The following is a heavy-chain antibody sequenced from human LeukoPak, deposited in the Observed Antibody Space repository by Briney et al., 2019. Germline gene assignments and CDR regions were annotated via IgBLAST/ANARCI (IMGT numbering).Heavy chain of an antibody. V-gene: IGHV4-59*11. CDR3: ARDYYDSSGDAFDI. Sequence: SETLSLTCTVSGGSISSHYWSWIRQPPGKGLEWIGYIYYSGSTNYNPSLKSRVTISVDTSKNQFSLKLSSVTAADTAVYYCARDYYDSSGDAFDIWGQGAMVTVSS. J-gene: IGHJ3*02. D-gene: IGHD3-22*01. CDR2: IYYSGST. CDR1: GGSISSHY.